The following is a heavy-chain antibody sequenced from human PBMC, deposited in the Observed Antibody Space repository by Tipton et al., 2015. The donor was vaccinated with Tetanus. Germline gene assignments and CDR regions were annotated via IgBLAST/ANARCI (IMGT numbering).Heavy chain of an antibody. V-gene: IGHV4-39*07. CDR3: ARGRDSSG. J-gene: IGHJ1*01. CDR2: IYYSGST. CDR1: GGSISSSSYY. Sequence: TLSLTCTVSGGSISSSSYYWGWIRQPPGKGLEWIGSIYYSGSTYYNPSLKSRVTISVDTSKNQFSLKLSSVTAADTAVYYCARGRDSSGWGQGTLVTVSS. D-gene: IGHD6-25*01.